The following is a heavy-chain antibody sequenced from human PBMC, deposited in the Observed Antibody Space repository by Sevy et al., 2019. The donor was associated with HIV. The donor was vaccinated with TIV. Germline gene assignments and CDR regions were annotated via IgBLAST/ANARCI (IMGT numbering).Heavy chain of an antibody. D-gene: IGHD2-8*01. V-gene: IGHV1-24*01. CDR1: GYTLTELS. CDR3: ATVAVMSNYFDY. CDR2: FDPEDGET. J-gene: IGHJ4*02. Sequence: ASVKVSCKVSGYTLTELSMHWVRQAPGKGLEWMGGFDPEDGETIYEQKFQGRVTMTEDTSTDTAYMELSSLRSEDTAVYYCATVAVMSNYFDYWGQGTLVTVSS.